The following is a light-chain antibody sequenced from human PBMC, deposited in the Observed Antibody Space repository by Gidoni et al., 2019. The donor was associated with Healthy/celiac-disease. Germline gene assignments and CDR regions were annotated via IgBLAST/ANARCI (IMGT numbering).Light chain of an antibody. V-gene: IGKV1-39*01. CDR2: AAS. CDR1: QSISSY. Sequence: DIQMTQSPSSLSASVGDRVTITCRASQSISSYLNWYQQKPGKAPKLRIYAASSLQSGVPSRFSGSGSGTDVTLTISSLQPEDFATYYCQQSYSTLWTFGQXTKVEIK. J-gene: IGKJ1*01. CDR3: QQSYSTLWT.